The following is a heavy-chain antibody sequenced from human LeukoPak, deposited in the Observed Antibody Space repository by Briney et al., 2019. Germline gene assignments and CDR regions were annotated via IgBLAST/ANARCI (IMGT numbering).Heavy chain of an antibody. Sequence: EASVKVSCKVSGYTLTELSMHWVRQAPGKGLEWMGGFDPEDGETIYAQKFQGRVTMTEDTSTDTAYMELSSLRSEDTAVYYCATMRGELGLYYFDYWGQGTLVTVSS. J-gene: IGHJ4*02. D-gene: IGHD1-26*01. CDR1: GYTLTELS. V-gene: IGHV1-24*01. CDR2: FDPEDGET. CDR3: ATMRGELGLYYFDY.